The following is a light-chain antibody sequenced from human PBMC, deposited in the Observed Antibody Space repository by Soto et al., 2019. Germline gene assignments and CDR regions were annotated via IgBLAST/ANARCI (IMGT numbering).Light chain of an antibody. CDR2: EVT. CDR3: SSHAGIINVV. J-gene: IGLJ3*02. V-gene: IGLV2-8*01. CDR1: SSDVGGYNY. Sequence: QSALTQPPSASGSPGQSVTISCTGTSSDVGGYNYVSWYQQHPGKAPKLIIYEVTKRPSGVPDRFSGSKSGNTAFLTVSGLLAEDDADYYCSSHAGIINVVFGGGTKVTVL.